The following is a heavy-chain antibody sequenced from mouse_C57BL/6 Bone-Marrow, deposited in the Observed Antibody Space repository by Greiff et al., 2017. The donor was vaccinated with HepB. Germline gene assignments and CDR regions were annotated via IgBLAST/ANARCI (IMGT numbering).Heavy chain of an antibody. CDR1: GFTFSDYY. CDR3: ARRGWSLRVGTSYYYAMDY. V-gene: IGHV5-12*01. CDR2: ISNGGGST. Sequence: EVMLVESGGGLVQPGGSLKLSCAASGFTFSDYYMYWVRQTPEKRLEWVAYISNGGGSTYYPDTVKGRFTISRDNAKNTLYLQMSRLKSEDTAMYYCARRGWSLRVGTSYYYAMDYWGQGTSVTVSS. D-gene: IGHD1-1*01. J-gene: IGHJ4*01.